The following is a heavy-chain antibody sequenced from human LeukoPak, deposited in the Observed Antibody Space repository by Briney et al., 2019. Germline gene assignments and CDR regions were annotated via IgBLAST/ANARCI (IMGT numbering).Heavy chain of an antibody. J-gene: IGHJ4*02. CDR2: IYTSGST. CDR3: ARGDWKTTDC. V-gene: IGHV4-61*02. Sequence: SETLSLTCTVSGGSISSGGYYWSWIRQPAGKGLEWIGRIYTSGSTHYNPSLKSRVTVSLDTSKNRFSLKLVSVTAADTAVYYCARGDWKTTDCWGQGTLVTVSS. CDR1: GGSISSGGYY. D-gene: IGHD1-1*01.